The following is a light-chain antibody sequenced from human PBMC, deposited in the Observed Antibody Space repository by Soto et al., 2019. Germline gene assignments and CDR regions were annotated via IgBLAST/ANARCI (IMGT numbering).Light chain of an antibody. V-gene: IGKV1-12*01. CDR2: DAS. Sequence: DIQRTQCPSTLSASVGDRVTITCRASQSISSWLSWYHQKPGKAPKLLICDASTLYSGVPSRFSGSGSGTDFTLTISSLQPEDCAIYFCQQANSFPITFGQGTRLEIK. CDR3: QQANSFPIT. J-gene: IGKJ5*01. CDR1: QSISSW.